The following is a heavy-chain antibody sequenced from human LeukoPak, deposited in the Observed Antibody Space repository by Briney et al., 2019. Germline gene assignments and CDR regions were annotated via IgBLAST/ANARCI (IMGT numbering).Heavy chain of an antibody. Sequence: GGSLRLSCAASGFTFSIYTMNWVRQAPGKGLEWVSTVSDSRDVHYSDSVKGRFTISRDNARNSLYLQMNSLRDEDTAVYYCTRDGLHTAHFDYWGQGTLVTVSS. CDR1: GFTFSIYT. D-gene: IGHD5-18*01. CDR2: VSDSRDV. J-gene: IGHJ4*02. CDR3: TRDGLHTAHFDY. V-gene: IGHV3-48*02.